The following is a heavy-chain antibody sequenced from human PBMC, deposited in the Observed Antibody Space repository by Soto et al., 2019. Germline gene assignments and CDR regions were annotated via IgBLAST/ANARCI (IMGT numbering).Heavy chain of an antibody. J-gene: IGHJ4*02. Sequence: EVQLVETGGGLIQPGGSLRLSCAASGFTVSSNYMSWVRQAPGKRLEWVSIIYSGGSTYYADSVKDRLTISRHNSKNTLYLQMNRRRAEDTAVYYCARGANDYGDRSDYWGQGNLVTVSS. V-gene: IGHV3-53*02. CDR1: GFTVSSNY. CDR2: IYSGGST. D-gene: IGHD4-17*01. CDR3: ARGANDYGDRSDY.